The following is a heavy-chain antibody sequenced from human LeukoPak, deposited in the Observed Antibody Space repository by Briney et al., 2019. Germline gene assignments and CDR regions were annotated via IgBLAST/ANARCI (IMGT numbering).Heavy chain of an antibody. Sequence: GGSLRLSCAASGFTFSSYAMHWVRQAPGKGLEWVAVISYDGSNKYYADSVKGRFTISRDNSKKTLYLQMNSLRAEDTAVCYCARGRLGGHLSWLPSPPDYWGQGNLVTVSS. CDR3: ARGRLGGHLSWLPSPPDY. J-gene: IGHJ4*02. CDR1: GFTFSSYA. V-gene: IGHV3-30-3*01. CDR2: ISYDGSNK. D-gene: IGHD3-16*01.